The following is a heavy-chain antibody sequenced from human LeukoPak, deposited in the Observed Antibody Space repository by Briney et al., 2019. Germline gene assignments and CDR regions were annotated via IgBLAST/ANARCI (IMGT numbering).Heavy chain of an antibody. J-gene: IGHJ4*02. V-gene: IGHV3-11*06. CDR1: GFTFSDYH. CDR3: ARVNPTNSGFYAY. CDR2: ISGSSSNT. D-gene: IGHD3-22*01. Sequence: GGSLRLSCAASGFTFSDYHMTWIRQAPGKGLEWVSCISGSSSNTNYADSVKGRFTISRDNAKNSLYLQMNSLRVEDTAVYYCARVNPTNSGFYAYWGQGTLVTVSS.